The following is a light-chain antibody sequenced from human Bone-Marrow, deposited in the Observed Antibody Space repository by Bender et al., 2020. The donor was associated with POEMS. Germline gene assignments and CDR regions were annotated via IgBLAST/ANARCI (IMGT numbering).Light chain of an antibody. CDR1: GSYNL. CDR3: CSYAGRSALV. V-gene: IGLV2-23*01. CDR2: EGS. J-gene: IGLJ3*02. Sequence: GSYNLVSWYQQHPGKAPKVIIYEGSKRPSGVSNRFSGSKSGNTASLTISGLQAEDEADYYCCSYAGRSALVFGGGTKLTVL.